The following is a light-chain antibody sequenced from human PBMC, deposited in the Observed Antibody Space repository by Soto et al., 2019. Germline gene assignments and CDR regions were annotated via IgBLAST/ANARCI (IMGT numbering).Light chain of an antibody. CDR3: GSFAGGNTFV. V-gene: IGLV2-8*01. J-gene: IGLJ1*01. CDR2: QVS. Sequence: QSVLTQPPSASGSPGQSVTISCTGTSSDVGAYNYVSWYQHHPGKAPKLIIYQVSKRPSGVPDRFSGSKSGNTASLTVSGLQSEDEADYYCGSFAGGNTFVFGTGTKV. CDR1: SSDVGAYNY.